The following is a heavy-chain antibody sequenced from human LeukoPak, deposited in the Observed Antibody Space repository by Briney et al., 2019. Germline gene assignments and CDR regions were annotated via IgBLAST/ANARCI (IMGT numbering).Heavy chain of an antibody. J-gene: IGHJ3*02. CDR1: GFTFSSYA. CDR3: ARDRSPWGNYYDSSAAFDI. V-gene: IGHV3-64*01. CDR2: ISSNGGST. D-gene: IGHD3-22*01. Sequence: GGSLRLSCAASGFTFSSYAMHWVRQAPGKGLEYVSAISSNGGSTYYANSVKGRFTISRDNSKNTLYLQMGSLRAEDMAVYYCARDRSPWGNYYDSSAAFDIWGQGTMVTVSS.